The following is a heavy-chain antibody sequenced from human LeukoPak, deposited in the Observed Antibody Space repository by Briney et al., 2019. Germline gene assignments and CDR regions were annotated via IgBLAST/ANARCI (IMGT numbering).Heavy chain of an antibody. CDR3: ARSRGSSGSYPFDY. D-gene: IGHD1-26*01. V-gene: IGHV3-48*01. CDR2: ISSSSSTI. J-gene: IGHJ4*02. CDR1: GFTFSSYS. Sequence: PGGSLRLSCAASGFTFSSYSMNWVRQAPGKGLEWVSYISSSSSTIYYAGSVKGRFTISRDNAKNSLFLQMNGLRAEDTAVYYCARSRGSSGSYPFDYWGQGTLVTVSS.